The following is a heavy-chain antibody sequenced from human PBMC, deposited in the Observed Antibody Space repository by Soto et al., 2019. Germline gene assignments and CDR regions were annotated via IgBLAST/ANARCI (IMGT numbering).Heavy chain of an antibody. CDR1: GGTFSSYA. CDR2: IIPIFGTA. Sequence: ASVKVSCKASGGTFSSYAISWVRQAPGQGLEWMGGIIPIFGTANYAQKFQGRVTITADESTSTAYMELSSLRSEDTAVYYCAREWGDGYNQGGMDVWGQGTTVTVSS. V-gene: IGHV1-69*13. D-gene: IGHD5-12*01. CDR3: AREWGDGYNQGGMDV. J-gene: IGHJ6*02.